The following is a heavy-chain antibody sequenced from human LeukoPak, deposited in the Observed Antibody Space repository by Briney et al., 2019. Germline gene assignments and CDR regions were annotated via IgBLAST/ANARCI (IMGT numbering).Heavy chain of an antibody. CDR3: AKGLVRGVIRPPWFDP. J-gene: IGHJ5*02. Sequence: GGSLRLSCAASGFTFSSYAMHWVRQAPGKGLEWVAVISYDGSNKYYADSVKGRFTISRDNAKNSLYLQMNSLRAEDTALYYCAKGLVRGVIRPPWFDPWGQGTLVTVSS. V-gene: IGHV3-30-3*01. CDR1: GFTFSSYA. CDR2: ISYDGSNK. D-gene: IGHD3-10*01.